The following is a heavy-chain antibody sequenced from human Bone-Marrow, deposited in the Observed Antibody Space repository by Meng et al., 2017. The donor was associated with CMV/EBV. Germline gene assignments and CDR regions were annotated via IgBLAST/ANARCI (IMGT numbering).Heavy chain of an antibody. Sequence: SETLSLTCAVYGGSFSGNYWGWIRQPPGKGLEWIGEINHSGSTTYNPSPKSRVTISVDTSKNQFSLKVSSVTAADTAVYYCSRRLPHYGSGSQSLDYWGQRKLVTVAS. V-gene: IGHV4-34*01. D-gene: IGHD3-10*01. CDR1: GGSFSGNY. CDR2: INHSGST. CDR3: SRRLPHYGSGSQSLDY. J-gene: IGHJ4*02.